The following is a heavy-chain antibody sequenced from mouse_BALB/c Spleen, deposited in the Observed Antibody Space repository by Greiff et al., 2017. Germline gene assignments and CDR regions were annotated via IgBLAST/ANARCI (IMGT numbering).Heavy chain of an antibody. D-gene: IGHD2-4*01. Sequence: QVQLQQSGAELMKPGASVKISCKATGYTFSSYWIEWVKQRPGHGLEWIGEILPGSGSTNYNEKFKGKATFTADTSSNTAYMQLSSLTSEDSAVYYCAIYYDYLYYAMDYWGQGTSVTVSS. CDR3: AIYYDYLYYAMDY. CDR1: GYTFSSYW. CDR2: ILPGSGST. V-gene: IGHV1-9*01. J-gene: IGHJ4*01.